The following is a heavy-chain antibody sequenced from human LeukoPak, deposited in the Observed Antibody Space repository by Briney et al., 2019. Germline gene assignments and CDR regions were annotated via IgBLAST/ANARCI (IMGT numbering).Heavy chain of an antibody. CDR3: AKALDTYGYMRFDY. D-gene: IGHD5-24*01. CDR1: GFTFVSYA. Sequence: GGSLRLSCATSGFTFVSYAMTWVRQAPGKGLEWVSAINGGGDTTYYADSVKGRFTVSRDRSTNMLFLQMSSLRAEDSGMYYCAKALDTYGYMRFDYWGQGTLVTVSS. CDR2: INGGGDTT. J-gene: IGHJ4*02. V-gene: IGHV3-23*01.